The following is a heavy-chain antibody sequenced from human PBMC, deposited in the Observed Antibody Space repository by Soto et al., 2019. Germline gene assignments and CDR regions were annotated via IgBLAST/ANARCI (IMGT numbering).Heavy chain of an antibody. J-gene: IGHJ4*02. V-gene: IGHV1-18*04. CDR3: WYVGGHNTGDYSFDV. CDR2: TSTYNANL. CDR1: GSTFTTNG. Sequence: QVHLVQSGPEMKPPGASVKVSCKVSGSTFTTNGIGWVRQAPGQGLEWLGWTSTYNANLDSAPKLDDRLTMTTDTSTTTAYMELRNLKSDDTALYYCWYVGGHNTGDYSFDVWGQGTPVTVAS. D-gene: IGHD5-18*01.